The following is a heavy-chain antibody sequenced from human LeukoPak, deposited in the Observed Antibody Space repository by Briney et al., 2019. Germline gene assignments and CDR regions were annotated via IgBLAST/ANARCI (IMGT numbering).Heavy chain of an antibody. CDR3: ARGRREGSGWLGWFDP. CDR1: GGSISGYY. J-gene: IGHJ5*02. Sequence: SETLSLTCAVYGGSISGYYWNWIRQPPGKGLEWIGEINHSGSTNYNPSLKSRVTISVDTSKNQFSLKLSSVTAADTAVYYCARGRREGSGWLGWFDPWGQGTLVTVSS. CDR2: INHSGST. V-gene: IGHV4-34*01. D-gene: IGHD6-19*01.